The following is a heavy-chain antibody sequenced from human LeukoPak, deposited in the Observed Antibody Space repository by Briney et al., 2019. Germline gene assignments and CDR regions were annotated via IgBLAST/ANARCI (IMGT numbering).Heavy chain of an antibody. CDR2: IWYDGSNK. V-gene: IGHV3-33*01. J-gene: IGHJ4*02. CDR1: GFTFSSYG. Sequence: GGSLRLSCAASGFTFSSYGMHWVRQAPGKGLEWVAVIWYDGSNKYYADSVKGRFTISRDNSKNTLYLQMNSLRAEDTAVCYCARAAYSSSDYFDYWGQGTLVTVSS. D-gene: IGHD6-6*01. CDR3: ARAAYSSSDYFDY.